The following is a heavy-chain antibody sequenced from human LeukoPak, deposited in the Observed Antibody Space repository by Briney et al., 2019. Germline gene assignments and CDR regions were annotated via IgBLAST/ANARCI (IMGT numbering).Heavy chain of an antibody. Sequence: GESLKISCKGSGYSFTSYWISWVRQMPGKSLEWMGMIDPSDSYTNYSPYFQGHVTISADKSISTAYLQWNSLKASDTAMYYCARHGRSGWPLNDYWGQGTLVLVSS. CDR3: ARHGRSGWPLNDY. CDR1: GYSFTSYW. J-gene: IGHJ4*02. D-gene: IGHD6-19*01. CDR2: IDPSDSYT. V-gene: IGHV5-10-1*01.